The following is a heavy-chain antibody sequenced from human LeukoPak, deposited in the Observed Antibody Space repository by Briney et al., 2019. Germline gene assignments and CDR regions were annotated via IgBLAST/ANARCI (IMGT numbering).Heavy chain of an antibody. J-gene: IGHJ4*02. D-gene: IGHD5-18*01. CDR1: GGSISSYY. V-gene: IGHV4-59*01. CDR2: IYYSGST. Sequence: PSETLSLTCTVSGGSISSYYWSWIRLPPGKGLEWIGYIYYSGSTNYNPSLKSRVTISVDTSKNQFSLKLSSVTAADTAVYYCARNVDTAMGDYFDYWGQGTLVTVSS. CDR3: ARNVDTAMGDYFDY.